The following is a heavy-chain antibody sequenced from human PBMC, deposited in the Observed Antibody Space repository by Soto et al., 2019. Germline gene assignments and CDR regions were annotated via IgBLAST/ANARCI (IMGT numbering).Heavy chain of an antibody. Sequence: PSETLSLTCTVSGGSISSGDYYWSWIRQPPGKGLEWIGYIYYSGSTYYNPSLKSRVTISVDTSKNQFSLKLSSVTAADTAVYYCARVRLLSPRYYYYGMDVWGPGTTVTVSS. V-gene: IGHV4-30-4*01. J-gene: IGHJ6*02. D-gene: IGHD2-21*02. CDR2: IYYSGST. CDR1: GGSISSGDYY. CDR3: ARVRLLSPRYYYYGMDV.